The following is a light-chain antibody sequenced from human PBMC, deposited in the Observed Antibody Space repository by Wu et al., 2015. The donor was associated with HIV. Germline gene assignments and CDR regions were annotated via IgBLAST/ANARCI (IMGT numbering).Light chain of an antibody. CDR3: QQYGTSPVT. V-gene: IGKV3-20*01. CDR1: QSVSSSY. Sequence: EIVLTQSPGTLSLSPGERATLSCRASQSVSSSYLAWYQQKPGQAPRHLIYGASSRATGIPDRFSGSGSGTDFTLTISRLEPEDFAVYYCQQYGTSPVTFGQGTKLEIK. J-gene: IGKJ2*01. CDR2: GAS.